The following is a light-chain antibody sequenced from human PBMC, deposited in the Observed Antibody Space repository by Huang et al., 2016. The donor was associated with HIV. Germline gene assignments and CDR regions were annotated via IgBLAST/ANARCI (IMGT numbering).Light chain of an antibody. CDR1: ESVGSN. J-gene: IGKJ2*01. Sequence: EIVMTQSPATLSLSPGERATLSCRASESVGSNLAWYQQKPGQAPRLLIFDASTRATGCPARFSGSGSGTEFTLTISSLQSEDFAVYYCQYYSNWPPVYIFGQGTKLEIK. CDR3: QYYSNWPPVYI. V-gene: IGKV3-15*01. CDR2: DAS.